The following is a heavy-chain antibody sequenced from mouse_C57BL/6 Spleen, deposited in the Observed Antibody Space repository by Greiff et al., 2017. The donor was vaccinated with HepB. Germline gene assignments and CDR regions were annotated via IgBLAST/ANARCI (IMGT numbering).Heavy chain of an antibody. J-gene: IGHJ3*01. Sequence: QVHVKQSGAELAKPGASVKLSCKASGYTFTSYWMHWVKQRPGQGLEWIGYINPSSGYTKYNQKFKDKATLTADKSSSTAYMQLSSLTYEDSAVYYCARRDSSGSAWFAYWGQGTLVTVSA. CDR1: GYTFTSYW. V-gene: IGHV1-7*01. D-gene: IGHD3-2*02. CDR3: ARRDSSGSAWFAY. CDR2: INPSSGYT.